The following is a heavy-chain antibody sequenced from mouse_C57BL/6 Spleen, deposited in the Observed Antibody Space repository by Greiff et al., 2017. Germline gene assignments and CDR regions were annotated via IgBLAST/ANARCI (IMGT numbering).Heavy chain of an antibody. V-gene: IGHV1-22*01. CDR1: GYTFTDYN. D-gene: IGHD1-1*01. Sequence: EVQLQQSGPELVKPGASVKMSCKASGYTFTDYNMHWVKQSHGKSLEWIGYINPNNGGTSYNQKFKGKATLTVNKSSSTAYMELRSLTSEDSAVYYCARGGSYYYGSSPYFDYWGQGTTLTVSS. CDR3: ARGGSYYYGSSPYFDY. J-gene: IGHJ2*01. CDR2: INPNNGGT.